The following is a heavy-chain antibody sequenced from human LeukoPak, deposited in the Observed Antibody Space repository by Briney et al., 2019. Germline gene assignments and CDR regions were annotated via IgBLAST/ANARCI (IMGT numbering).Heavy chain of an antibody. J-gene: IGHJ4*02. CDR3: ARKSDSLMLRGGDC. D-gene: IGHD3-10*01. Sequence: GGSLRLSCAASEVSVSSNYMTSVRQAPGKGLECVSIIYSGGTTYYADSVRGRFTISRDNSKNTLYLQMDRLRVEDTAVYYCARKSDSLMLRGGDCWGQGTLVTVSS. CDR1: EVSVSSNY. CDR2: IYSGGTT. V-gene: IGHV3-66*01.